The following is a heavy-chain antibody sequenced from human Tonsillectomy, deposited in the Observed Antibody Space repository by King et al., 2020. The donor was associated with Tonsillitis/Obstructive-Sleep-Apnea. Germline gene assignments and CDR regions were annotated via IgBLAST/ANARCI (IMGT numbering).Heavy chain of an antibody. V-gene: IGHV4-34*01. CDR2: INHSGST. CDR1: GGSFSGYY. Sequence: VQLQQWGAGLLKPSETLSLTCAVYGGSFSGYYWSWIRQPPGKGLEWIGEINHSGSTNYNPSLKSRVTISVDTSKTQFSLKLGSVTAADTAVYYCASVSDYYGSGNPGPLGVWFDPWGQGTLVTVSS. CDR3: ASVSDYYGSGNPGPLGVWFDP. J-gene: IGHJ5*02. D-gene: IGHD3-10*01.